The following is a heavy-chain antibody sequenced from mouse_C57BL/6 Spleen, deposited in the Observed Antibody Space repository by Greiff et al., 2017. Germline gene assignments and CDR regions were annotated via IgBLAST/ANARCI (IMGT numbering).Heavy chain of an antibody. D-gene: IGHD3-2*02. CDR1: GYTFTSYW. V-gene: IGHV1-52*01. CDR3: ARGSGYFCAMDY. CDR2: IDPSDSAT. Sequence: VQLQQPGAELVRPGSSVKLSCKASGYTFTSYWMHWVKQRPIQGLEWIGNIDPSDSATHYNQKFKDKATLTVDKSSSTAYMQLSSLTSEDSAVYYGARGSGYFCAMDYWGQGTSVTVSS. J-gene: IGHJ4*01.